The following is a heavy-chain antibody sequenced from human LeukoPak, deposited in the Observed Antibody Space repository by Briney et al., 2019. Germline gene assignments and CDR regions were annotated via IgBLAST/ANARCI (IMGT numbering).Heavy chain of an antibody. CDR2: IIPVLGTT. V-gene: IGHV1-69*01. J-gene: IGHJ6*03. D-gene: IGHD3-10*01. CDR1: GGTFSRYA. Sequence: GASVKVSCKASGGTFSRYAISWVRQGPGQGLEWMGGIIPVLGTTNYAQTFQNKVTITADESTSTTYMELSSLTSEDTAVYYCATSGGDYYYYSLDVWGKGTPVTISS. CDR3: ATSGGDYYYYSLDV.